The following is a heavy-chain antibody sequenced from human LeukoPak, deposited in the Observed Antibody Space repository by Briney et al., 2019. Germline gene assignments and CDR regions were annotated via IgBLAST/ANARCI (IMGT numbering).Heavy chain of an antibody. D-gene: IGHD6-13*01. J-gene: IGHJ4*02. CDR2: ISVYNGNT. CDR3: ARESTSWSFEY. CDR1: GYTFSRYG. Sequence: ASVTVSCKASGYTFSRYGINWVRQAPGQGLEWMGWISVYNGNTDYSQRLQDRITMTADTSTSTAFMELTSLRSDDTAVYFCARESTSWSFEYWGQGTLVTVS. V-gene: IGHV1-18*01.